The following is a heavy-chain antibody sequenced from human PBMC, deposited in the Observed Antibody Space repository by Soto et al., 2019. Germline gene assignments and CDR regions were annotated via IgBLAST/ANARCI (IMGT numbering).Heavy chain of an antibody. D-gene: IGHD4-17*01. CDR2: IYTSGST. V-gene: IGHV4-4*07. J-gene: IGHJ3*02. CDR3: ARVATVTTMNAFDI. CDR1: GGSISSYY. Sequence: PSETLSLTCTVSGGSISSYYWSWIRQPAGKGLEWIGRIYTSGSTNYNPSLKSRVTMSVDTSKNQFSLKLSSVTAADTAVYYCARVATVTTMNAFDIWGQGTMVTVSS.